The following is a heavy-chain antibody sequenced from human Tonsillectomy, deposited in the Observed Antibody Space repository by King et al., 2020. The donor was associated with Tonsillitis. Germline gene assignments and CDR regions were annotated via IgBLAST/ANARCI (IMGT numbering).Heavy chain of an antibody. CDR3: ASQVALGF. Sequence: VQLVESGGGLVQPGGSLRLSCVAFGFTFSNYWMHWVRQAPGKGLVWVSHINSDGSSTGYADSVKGRFTISRDNAKNTLYLQMNSLRAEDTAVYYCASQVALGFWGQGTLVTVSS. D-gene: IGHD2-15*01. J-gene: IGHJ4*01. V-gene: IGHV3-74*01. CDR2: INSDGSST. CDR1: GFTFSNYW.